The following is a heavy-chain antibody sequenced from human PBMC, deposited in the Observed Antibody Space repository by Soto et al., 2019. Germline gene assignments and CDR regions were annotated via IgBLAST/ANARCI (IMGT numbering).Heavy chain of an antibody. CDR3: AKVSRKGSAIDFDY. CDR1: GYTFSNYD. J-gene: IGHJ4*02. D-gene: IGHD3-10*01. CDR2: VNPNNGDT. V-gene: IGHV1-8*01. Sequence: QVQLVQSGAELKKPGASVKVSCKASGYTFSNYDMNWVRQATGQGPEWIGWVNPNNGDTGYAQKFQGRVTLTTAISTTTAYMELNSLRSEATAIYYCAKVSRKGSAIDFDYWGQGTVITVSS.